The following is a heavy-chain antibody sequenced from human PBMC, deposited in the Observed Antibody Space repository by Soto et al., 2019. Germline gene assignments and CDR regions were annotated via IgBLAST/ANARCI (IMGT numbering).Heavy chain of an antibody. Sequence: GASVKVSCKASGFTFTSSAMQWVRQARGQRLEWIGWIVVGSGNTNYAQKFQERVTITRDMSTSTAYMELSSLRSEDTAVYYCAADLPSLGPGTPNYSYYYTEVWGKGTTVTVSS. J-gene: IGHJ6*03. CDR2: IVVGSGNT. CDR1: GFTFTSSA. V-gene: IGHV1-58*02. D-gene: IGHD1-1*01. CDR3: AADLPSLGPGTPNYSYYYTEV.